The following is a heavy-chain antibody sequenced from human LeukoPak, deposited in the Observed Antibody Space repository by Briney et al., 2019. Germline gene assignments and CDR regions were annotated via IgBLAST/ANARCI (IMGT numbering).Heavy chain of an antibody. CDR2: INHSGSI. J-gene: IGHJ4*02. Sequence: SETLSLTCAVYGGSFSGYYWIWIRQPPGKGLEWIGEINHSGSINYNPSLKSRVTISVDTSKNQFSLKLSSVTAADTAVYYCAGEVTGGAIIDYWGQGTLVTVSS. CDR3: AGEVTGGAIIDY. CDR1: GGSFSGYY. V-gene: IGHV4-34*01. D-gene: IGHD3-10*01.